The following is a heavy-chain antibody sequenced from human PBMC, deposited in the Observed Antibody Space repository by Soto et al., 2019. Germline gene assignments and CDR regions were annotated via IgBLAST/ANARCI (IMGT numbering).Heavy chain of an antibody. CDR3: VRQGIDYLHGLVDV. D-gene: IGHD4-17*01. Sequence: QVQLQQSGPRLVKPSETLSLTCTVSSGPDRSHNWGWIRQPPGRGLEWIGYVYYTGDTAYNPSLRSRATISADTSTNDISLTLGSVTAADTAVYYCVRQGIDYLHGLVDVWGQGPTVSVSS. CDR1: SGPDRSHN. V-gene: IGHV4-59*08. J-gene: IGHJ6*02. CDR2: VYYTGDT.